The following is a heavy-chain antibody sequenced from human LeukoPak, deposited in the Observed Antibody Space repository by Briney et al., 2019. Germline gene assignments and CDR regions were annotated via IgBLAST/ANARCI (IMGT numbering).Heavy chain of an antibody. V-gene: IGHV1-46*01. CDR2: INPSGGST. CDR3: ARDWSIAARRVSDY. Sequence: ASVKVSCKASGYTFTRNYMHWVRQAPGQGLEWMGIINPSGGSTSYAQKFQGRVTMTRDMSTSTVYMELSSLRSEDTAVYYCARDWSIAARRVSDYWGQGTLVTVSS. CDR1: GYTFTRNY. D-gene: IGHD6-6*01. J-gene: IGHJ4*02.